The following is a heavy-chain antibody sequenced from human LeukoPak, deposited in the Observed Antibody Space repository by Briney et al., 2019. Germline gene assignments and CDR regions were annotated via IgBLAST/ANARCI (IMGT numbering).Heavy chain of an antibody. J-gene: IGHJ4*02. D-gene: IGHD3-10*01. CDR2: MYYGGST. Sequence: SETLSLTCTVSGASITSDYCTWLRQPPGKGLEWIGCMYYGGSTNYNPSLKSRVTLSIDTSKNQFSLRLTSVTAADTAVYYCARDPFMVRGLLTAPGGGDYWGQGTLVTVSS. V-gene: IGHV4-59*01. CDR3: ARDPFMVRGLLTAPGGGDY. CDR1: GASITSDY.